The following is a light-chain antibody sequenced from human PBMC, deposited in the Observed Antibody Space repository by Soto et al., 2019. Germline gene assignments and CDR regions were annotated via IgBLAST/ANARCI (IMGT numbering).Light chain of an antibody. V-gene: IGKV3-20*01. J-gene: IGKJ3*01. Sequence: ETVLTQSPGTLSLSPGERATLSCRASHSVSSTSLAWYQQKPGQAPRLLIYDASRRATGIPDRFSGSGSGTDFTLTISRLEPEDFAVYYCQQYGSSPDLFTFGPGTTVDIK. CDR2: DAS. CDR1: HSVSSTS. CDR3: QQYGSSPDLFT.